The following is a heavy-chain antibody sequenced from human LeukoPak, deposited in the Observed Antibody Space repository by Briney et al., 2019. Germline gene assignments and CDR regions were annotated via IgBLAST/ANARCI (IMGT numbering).Heavy chain of an antibody. CDR2: LSGSGDNT. Sequence: GGSLRLSCAASGFTFSNYAVNWVRQAPGKGLEWVSGLSGSGDNTFYADSVKGRFTISRDNSKYTLYLQMSSLRAEDTAVYYCATGCRGGSCTDSGFDYWGQGTLVTVSS. D-gene: IGHD2-15*01. J-gene: IGHJ4*02. V-gene: IGHV3-23*01. CDR1: GFTFSNYA. CDR3: ATGCRGGSCTDSGFDY.